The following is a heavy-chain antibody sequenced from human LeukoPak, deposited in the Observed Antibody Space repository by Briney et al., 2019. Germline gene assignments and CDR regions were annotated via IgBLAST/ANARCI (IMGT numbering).Heavy chain of an antibody. Sequence: PGGSLRLSCVASGFXFITYTMNWVRQAPGKGLEWVSSISSSSSTEYYADSVKGRFTISRDNAKNSLYLQVSSLRDEDTAVYYCAREGYSSGWYYFDYWGQGTLVTVSS. V-gene: IGHV3-48*02. CDR2: ISSSSSTE. CDR3: AREGYSSGWYYFDY. CDR1: GFXFITYT. D-gene: IGHD6-19*01. J-gene: IGHJ4*02.